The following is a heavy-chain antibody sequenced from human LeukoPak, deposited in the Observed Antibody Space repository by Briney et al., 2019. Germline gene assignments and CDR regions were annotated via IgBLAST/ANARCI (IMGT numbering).Heavy chain of an antibody. CDR3: ARGRRGTGYLFD. Sequence: GGSLRLSCAASGFTFSSYGMHWVRQAPGKGLEWVAVIWYDGSNKYYADSVKGRFTISRDNAKNSLYLQMNSLRAEDTAVYYCARGRRGTGYLFDWGQGTLVTVSS. V-gene: IGHV3-33*01. D-gene: IGHD3/OR15-3a*01. J-gene: IGHJ4*02. CDR2: IWYDGSNK. CDR1: GFTFSSYG.